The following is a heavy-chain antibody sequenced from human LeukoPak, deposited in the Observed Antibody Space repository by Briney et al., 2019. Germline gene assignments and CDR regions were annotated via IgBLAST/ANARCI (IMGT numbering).Heavy chain of an antibody. Sequence: PSETLSLTCAVYGGSFSGYYWSWIRQPPGKGLEWIGEINHSGSTNYIPSLKSRVTISVDTSKNQFSLKLSSVTAADTAVYYCARLFGAPSDYWGQGTLVTVSS. CDR2: INHSGST. J-gene: IGHJ4*02. D-gene: IGHD3-10*02. CDR1: GGSFSGYY. V-gene: IGHV4-34*01. CDR3: ARLFGAPSDY.